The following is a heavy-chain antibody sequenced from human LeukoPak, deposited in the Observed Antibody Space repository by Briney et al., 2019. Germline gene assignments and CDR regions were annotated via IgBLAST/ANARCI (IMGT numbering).Heavy chain of an antibody. J-gene: IGHJ3*02. V-gene: IGHV4-61*02. CDR3: ARFYDSSGYYYDFRGAFDI. CDR2: IYTSGST. Sequence: SETLSLTCTVSGGSISSGSYYWSWIRQPAGKGLEWIGRIYTSGSTNYNPSLKSRVTISVDTSKNQFSLKLSSVTAADTAVYYCARFYDSSGYYYDFRGAFDIWGQGTMVTVPS. D-gene: IGHD3-22*01. CDR1: GGSISSGSYY.